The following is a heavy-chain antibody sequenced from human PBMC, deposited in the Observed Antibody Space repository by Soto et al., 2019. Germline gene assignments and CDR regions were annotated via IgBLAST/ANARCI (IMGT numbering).Heavy chain of an antibody. J-gene: IGHJ6*02. Sequence: GGSLRLSCAASGLSFSGSAIHWVRQASGKGLEWVGRIRSKANNYATQYGASVKGRFTISRDDSKNTAYLQMHSLKTEDTAVYYCTRPRRYCTNGVRPPGGAVVSGPGTTLTV. CDR3: TRPRRYCTNGVRPPGGAVV. CDR1: GLSFSGSA. D-gene: IGHD2-8*01. CDR2: IRSKANNYAT. V-gene: IGHV3-73*01.